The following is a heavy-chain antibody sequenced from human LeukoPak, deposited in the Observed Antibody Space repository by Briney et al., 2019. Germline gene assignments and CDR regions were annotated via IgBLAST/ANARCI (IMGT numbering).Heavy chain of an antibody. CDR3: ARERGDSMALYYYYMGV. D-gene: IGHD4/OR15-4a*01. CDR2: ISTTSSSTI. Sequence: GGSLRLSCAASGFTFIDYSMNWVRQAPGKGLEWVSYISTTSSSTIYYADSVKGRFTISRDNAKNSLYLQMNSLRAEDTAVYYCARERGDSMALYYYYMGVWGKGTTVTGSS. CDR1: GFTFIDYS. J-gene: IGHJ6*03. V-gene: IGHV3-48*01.